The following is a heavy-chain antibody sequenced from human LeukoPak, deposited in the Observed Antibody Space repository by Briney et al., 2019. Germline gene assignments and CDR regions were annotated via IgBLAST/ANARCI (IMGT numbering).Heavy chain of an antibody. D-gene: IGHD3-22*01. CDR1: GFTFTSSA. CDR3: ARGGSRGYYDSSGYYSLDY. V-gene: IGHV1-58*02. Sequence: GTSVKVSCKASGFTFTSSAMQWVRQARGQRLEWIGWIVVGSGNTNYVQKFQERVTITRDMSTSTAYMELSRLRSDDTAVYYCARGGSRGYYDSSGYYSLDYWGQGTLVTVSS. J-gene: IGHJ4*02. CDR2: IVVGSGNT.